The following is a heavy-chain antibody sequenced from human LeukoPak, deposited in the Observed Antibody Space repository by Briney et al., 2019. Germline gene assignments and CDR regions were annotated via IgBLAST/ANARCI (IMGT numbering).Heavy chain of an antibody. D-gene: IGHD3-3*01. J-gene: IGHJ3*02. Sequence: PGGSLRHSCAASGFTFSSYSMNWVRQAPGKGLGRVSSISSSSSYIYYAASVKGRFTISRDNAKNSLYLQMNSLRAEDTAVYYCAMTYYDFWSGEKPQGAFDIWGQGTMVTVSS. CDR3: AMTYYDFWSGEKPQGAFDI. CDR2: ISSSSSYI. V-gene: IGHV3-21*01. CDR1: GFTFSSYS.